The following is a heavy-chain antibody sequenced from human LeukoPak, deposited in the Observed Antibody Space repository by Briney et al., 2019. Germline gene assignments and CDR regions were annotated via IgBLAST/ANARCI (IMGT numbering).Heavy chain of an antibody. CDR1: GFTFSSYW. Sequence: GGSLRLSCAASGFTFSSYWMNWARQAPGKGLEWVASINHNGNVNYYADSVKGRFTISRDNAKNTLYLQMNSLRAEDTAVYYCARGYGSSRGWYWGQGTMVTVSS. D-gene: IGHD6-6*01. CDR3: ARGYGSSRGWY. CDR2: INHNGNVN. V-gene: IGHV3-7*01. J-gene: IGHJ4*02.